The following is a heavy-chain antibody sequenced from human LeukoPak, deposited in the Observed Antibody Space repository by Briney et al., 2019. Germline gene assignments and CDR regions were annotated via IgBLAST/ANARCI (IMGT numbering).Heavy chain of an antibody. Sequence: PSETLSLTCTVSGGSISSSNYYWGWIRQPPGKGLEWIGSIYYSGSTYYNPSLKSRVTISVDTSKYQFSLKLSSVTAADTAVYYCARAPKTEGYCTNGVCFFDYWGQGTLVTVSS. J-gene: IGHJ4*02. D-gene: IGHD2-8*01. CDR2: IYYSGST. CDR1: GGSISSSNYY. CDR3: ARAPKTEGYCTNGVCFFDY. V-gene: IGHV4-39*01.